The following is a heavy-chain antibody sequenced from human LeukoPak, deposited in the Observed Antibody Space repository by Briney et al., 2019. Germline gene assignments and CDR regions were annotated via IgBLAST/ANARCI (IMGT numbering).Heavy chain of an antibody. J-gene: IGHJ4*02. V-gene: IGHV3-11*04. D-gene: IGHD3-22*01. CDR2: ISSSGSTI. CDR3: ARDGDYYDSSGYLDY. Sequence: GGSLRLSCAASGFTFSDYYMSWIRQAPGKGLEWVSYISSSGSTIYYADSVKGRFTISRDNAKNLLYLQMNSLRAEDTAVYYCARDGDYYDSSGYLDYWGQGTLVTVSS. CDR1: GFTFSDYY.